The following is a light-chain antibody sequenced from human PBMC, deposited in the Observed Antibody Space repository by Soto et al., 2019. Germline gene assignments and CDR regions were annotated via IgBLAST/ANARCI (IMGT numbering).Light chain of an antibody. J-gene: IGLJ3*02. CDR2: EVS. CDR1: SSDVGAYNY. V-gene: IGLV2-8*01. CDR3: SSYAVSTHWV. Sequence: QSVLTQPPSASGSPGQSVTISCTGTSSDVGAYNYVSWYQQHPGKAPKLMIYEVSMRPSGVPDRFSASKSGNTASLTVSGLQAEDEADYYCSSYAVSTHWVFGGGTKLTVL.